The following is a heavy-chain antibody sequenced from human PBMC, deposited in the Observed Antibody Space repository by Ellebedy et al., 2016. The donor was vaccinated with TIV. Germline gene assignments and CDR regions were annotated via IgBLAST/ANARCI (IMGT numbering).Heavy chain of an antibody. CDR3: ARDLGEQQLGFGMDV. CDR2: IYSGGST. V-gene: IGHV3-53*01. Sequence: GESLKISXAASGFTVSSNYMSWVRQAPGKGLEWVSVIYSGGSTYYADSVKGRFTISRDNSKNTLYLQMNSLRAEDTAVYYCARDLGEQQLGFGMDVWGQGTTVTVSS. CDR1: GFTVSSNY. J-gene: IGHJ6*02. D-gene: IGHD6-13*01.